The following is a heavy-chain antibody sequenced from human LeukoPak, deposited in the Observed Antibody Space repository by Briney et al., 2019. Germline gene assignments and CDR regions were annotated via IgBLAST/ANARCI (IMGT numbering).Heavy chain of an antibody. CDR3: ARPLTDLDAFDI. CDR1: GGSISSSSYY. D-gene: IGHD7-27*01. J-gene: IGHJ3*02. Sequence: SETLSLTCTVSGGSISSSSYYWGWIRQPPGKGLEWIGSIYYSGSTYYNPSLKSRVTISVDTPKNQFSLKLSSVTAADTAVYYCARPLTDLDAFDIWGQGTMVTVSS. V-gene: IGHV4-39*01. CDR2: IYYSGST.